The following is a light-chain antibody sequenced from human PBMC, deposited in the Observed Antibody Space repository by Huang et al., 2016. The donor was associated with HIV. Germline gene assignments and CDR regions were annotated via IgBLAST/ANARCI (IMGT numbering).Light chain of an antibody. V-gene: IGKV3-11*01. CDR1: QSVGTY. J-gene: IGKJ5*01. Sequence: EIVLTQSPATLSLSPGERATLSCRASQSVGTYLAWYKQQPGQAPRLLNYDAANRATGIPARFSGSGSGTDFTLTISSLEPEDFAVYYCQQRSDWPITFGQGTRLEIK. CDR2: DAA. CDR3: QQRSDWPIT.